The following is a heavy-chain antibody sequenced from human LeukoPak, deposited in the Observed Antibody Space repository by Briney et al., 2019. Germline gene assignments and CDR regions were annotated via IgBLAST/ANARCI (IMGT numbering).Heavy chain of an antibody. V-gene: IGHV4-39*02. CDR2: IYCSGST. D-gene: IGHD4/OR15-4a*01. CDR1: GGSISSSSYY. Sequence: SESLSLTCTVSGGSISSSSYYWGWIRQPPGMGLEWIGSIYCSGSTYYNPSIKSRVTICVDTSNNQFSLKLTSVTDADTAVYYCARDRGNGAKPDYWGQGTLVTVSS. J-gene: IGHJ4*02. CDR3: ARDRGNGAKPDY.